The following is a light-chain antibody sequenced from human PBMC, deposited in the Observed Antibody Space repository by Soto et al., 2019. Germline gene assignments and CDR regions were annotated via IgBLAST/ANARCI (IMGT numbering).Light chain of an antibody. CDR3: QQYLSYPIT. Sequence: DIQMTQSPSTLSASVGDRVTITCRASQSLSSWLAWYQQKPGKAPKSLIYKASSLESGVPSRFSASGYGTEFTLTISSLQPDDFATYYCQQYLSYPITFGHGTRLEIK. J-gene: IGKJ5*01. V-gene: IGKV1-5*03. CDR2: KAS. CDR1: QSLSSW.